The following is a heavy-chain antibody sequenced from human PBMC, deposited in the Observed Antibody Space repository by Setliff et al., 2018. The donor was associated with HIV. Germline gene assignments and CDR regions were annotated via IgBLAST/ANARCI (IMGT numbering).Heavy chain of an antibody. CDR2: INPTGDIT. Sequence: ASVKVSCKASGFTFSSNYMHWVRQAPGQGLEWMGLINPTGDITFYPQKLQGRVTMTTDTSTSTAYMELRSLRSDDTAVYYCARDYRDSSSSDYWGQGTLVTVSS. J-gene: IGHJ4*02. CDR3: ARDYRDSSSSDY. D-gene: IGHD6-6*01. V-gene: IGHV1-46*01. CDR1: GFTFSSNY.